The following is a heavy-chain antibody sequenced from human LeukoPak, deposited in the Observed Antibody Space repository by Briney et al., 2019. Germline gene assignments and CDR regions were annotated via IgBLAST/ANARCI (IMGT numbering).Heavy chain of an antibody. CDR3: ARGGGYSYGSDWFDP. D-gene: IGHD5-18*01. V-gene: IGHV4-34*01. CDR1: GGSFSGYY. Sequence: SETLSLTCAVSGGSFSGYYWSWIRQPPGKGLEWIGEINHSGSTNYNPSLKSRVTISVDTSKNQFSLKLSSVTAADTAVYYCARGGGYSYGSDWFDPWGQGTLVTVSS. CDR2: INHSGST. J-gene: IGHJ5*02.